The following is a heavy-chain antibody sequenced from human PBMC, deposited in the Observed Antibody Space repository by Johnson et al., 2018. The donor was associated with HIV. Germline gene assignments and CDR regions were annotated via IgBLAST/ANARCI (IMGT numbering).Heavy chain of an antibody. CDR3: ASPRWLVPHDAFDI. V-gene: IGHV3-23*04. Sequence: VQLVESGGGLVQPGVSLRLSCAASGFTVSSYAMSWVRQAPGKGLEWVSVISASGDSTYYADSVKGRFTISRDNAQNSLYLQMNSMRAEDTAVYYCASPRWLVPHDAFDIWGQGTLVTVSS. CDR1: GFTVSSYA. D-gene: IGHD6-19*01. CDR2: ISASGDST. J-gene: IGHJ3*02.